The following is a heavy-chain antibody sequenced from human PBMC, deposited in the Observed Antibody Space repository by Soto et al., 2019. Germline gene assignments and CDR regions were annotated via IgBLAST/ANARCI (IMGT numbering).Heavy chain of an antibody. D-gene: IGHD3-22*01. CDR3: ARDLTGHTMIVVGRAGEGAFDI. CDR2: IYYSGST. CDR1: GGSISSGGYY. V-gene: IGHV4-31*03. J-gene: IGHJ3*02. Sequence: SETLSLTCTVSGGSISSGGYYWSWIRQHPGKGLEWIGYIYYSGSTYYNPSLKSRVTISVDTSKNQFSLKLSSVTAADTAVYYCARDLTGHTMIVVGRAGEGAFDIWGQGTMVT.